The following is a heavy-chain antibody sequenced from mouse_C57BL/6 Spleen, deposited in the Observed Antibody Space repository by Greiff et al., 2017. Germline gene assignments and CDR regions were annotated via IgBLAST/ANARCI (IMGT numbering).Heavy chain of an antibody. CDR2: ISDGGSYT. CDR1: GFTFSSYA. J-gene: IGHJ3*01. V-gene: IGHV5-4*03. CDR3: AIYYDYDGLGFAY. D-gene: IGHD2-4*01. Sequence: EVKLVESGGGLVKPGGSLKLSCAASGFTFSSYAMSWVRQTPEKRLEWVATISDGGSYTYYPDNVKGRFTISRDNAKNNLYLQMSHLKSEDTAMYYCAIYYDYDGLGFAYWGQGTLVTVSA.